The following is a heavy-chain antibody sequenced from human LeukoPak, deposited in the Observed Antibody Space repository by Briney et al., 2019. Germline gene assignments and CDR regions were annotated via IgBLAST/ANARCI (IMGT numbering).Heavy chain of an antibody. Sequence: GESLKISCKGSGYIFTGYWIGWVRQMPGKGLEWMGIIYPGDSDTRYSPSFQGQVTISADKSISTAYLRWSSLKASDTAMYYCARLDVASAGRVFDYWGQGTLVTVSS. V-gene: IGHV5-51*01. J-gene: IGHJ4*02. CDR1: GYIFTGYW. CDR2: IYPGDSDT. D-gene: IGHD6-13*01. CDR3: ARLDVASAGRVFDY.